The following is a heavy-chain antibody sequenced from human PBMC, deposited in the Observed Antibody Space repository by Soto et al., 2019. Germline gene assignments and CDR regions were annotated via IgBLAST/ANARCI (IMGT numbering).Heavy chain of an antibody. V-gene: IGHV3-7*04. J-gene: IGHJ1*01. CDR3: ARVHSGAAVSGTPNC. CDR1: GLTLSNYW. Sequence: GGSLRLACAASGLTLSNYWMNWFRQAPGKGLEWVAKINPDGSEKYYADSVKGRSAISRKNAESSRFLQMNSLKDEDTAVYYCARVHSGAAVSGTPNCWGRGTLVTVSS. CDR2: INPDGSEK. D-gene: IGHD6-19*01.